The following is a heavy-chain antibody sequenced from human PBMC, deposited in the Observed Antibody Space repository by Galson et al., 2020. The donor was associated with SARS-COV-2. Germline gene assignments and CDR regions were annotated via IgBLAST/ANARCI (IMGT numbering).Heavy chain of an antibody. CDR3: AKDYADYDVGYFDY. D-gene: IGHD4-17*01. CDR1: GFTFRKYA. CDR2: SGGST. Sequence: GESLKISCEASGFTFRKYAMSWVRQAPGKGLEWVSASGGSTYYADSVKGRFTISRDNSKNTLYLQMNSLRAEDTAVYYCAKDYADYDVGYFDYWGQGTLVTVSS. V-gene: IGHV3-23*01. J-gene: IGHJ4*02.